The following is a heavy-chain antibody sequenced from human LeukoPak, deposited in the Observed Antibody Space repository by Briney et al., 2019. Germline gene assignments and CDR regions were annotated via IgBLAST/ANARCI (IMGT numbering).Heavy chain of an antibody. D-gene: IGHD2-2*02. CDR3: AKDLVVRYCSSTSCYTGSPSGMDV. CDR1: GFTFSGYS. CDR2: ISSSSSTI. V-gene: IGHV3-48*01. J-gene: IGHJ6*02. Sequence: PGGSLRLSCAASGFTFSGYSMNWVRQAPGKGLEWVSYISSSSSTIYYADSVKGRFTISRDNAKNSLYLQMNSLRAEDTAVYYCAKDLVVRYCSSTSCYTGSPSGMDVWGQGTTVTVSS.